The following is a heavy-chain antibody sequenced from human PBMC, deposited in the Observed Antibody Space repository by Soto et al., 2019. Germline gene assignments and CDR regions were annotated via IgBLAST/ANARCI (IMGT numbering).Heavy chain of an antibody. CDR2: ISPRFGTT. V-gene: IGHV1-69*12. CDR3: STDGVCGDSWHSDPGAFHI. Sequence: QVQLVQSGSEVKKPGSSVKVSCKASGDTFSRYGISWVRQAPGQGLEWMGGISPRFGTTDYAKKFQGRVKMPADESTSTAHMELSSLKSEDTAVYYRSTDGVCGDSWHSDPGAFHIWGQGTMVTVSS. J-gene: IGHJ3*02. CDR1: GDTFSRYG. D-gene: IGHD2-15*01.